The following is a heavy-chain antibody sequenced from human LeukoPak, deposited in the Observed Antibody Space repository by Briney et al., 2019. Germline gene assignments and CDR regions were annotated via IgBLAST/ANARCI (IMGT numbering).Heavy chain of an antibody. V-gene: IGHV1-69*05. CDR2: IIPIFGTA. J-gene: IGHJ4*02. CDR3: ARDSEFVTGYYIPDY. Sequence: SVKVSCKASGGTFSSYAISWVRQAPGQGLEWMGRIIPIFGTANYAQKFQGRVTITTDESTSTAYMELSSLRSEDTAVYYCARDSEFVTGYYIPDYWGQGTLVTVSS. CDR1: GGTFSSYA. D-gene: IGHD3-9*01.